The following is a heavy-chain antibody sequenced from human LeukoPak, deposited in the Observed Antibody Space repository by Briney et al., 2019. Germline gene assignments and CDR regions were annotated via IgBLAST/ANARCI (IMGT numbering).Heavy chain of an antibody. V-gene: IGHV3-33*06. D-gene: IGHD2-15*01. CDR3: AKAALRYCSGGSCYIDY. J-gene: IGHJ4*02. CDR1: GFTFSSYG. Sequence: PGRSLRLSCAASGFTFSSYGMHWVRQAPGKGLEGVAVIWYDGSNKYYADSVKGRFTISRDNSKDTLYLQMNSLRAEDTAVYYCAKAALRYCSGGSCYIDYWGQGTLVTVSS. CDR2: IWYDGSNK.